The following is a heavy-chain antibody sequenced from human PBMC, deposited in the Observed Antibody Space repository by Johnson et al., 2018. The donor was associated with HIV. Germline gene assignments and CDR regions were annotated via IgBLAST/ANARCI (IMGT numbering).Heavy chain of an antibody. J-gene: IGHJ3*02. CDR2: ISYDGSNK. CDR1: GFTFHTYA. V-gene: IGHV3-30*03. CDR3: ARGAFLKVYVSDDAFDI. D-gene: IGHD2-8*01. Sequence: QVQLVESGGGVVQPGRSLRLSCATSGFTFHTYAIHWVRQAPGKGLEWVAVISYDGSNKNYADSVKGRFTISRDNSKNTLYLQLNNLRAEDTAVYYCARGAFLKVYVSDDAFDIWGQGTMVTVSS.